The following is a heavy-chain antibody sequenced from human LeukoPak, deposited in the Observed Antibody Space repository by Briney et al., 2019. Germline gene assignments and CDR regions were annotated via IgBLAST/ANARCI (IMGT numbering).Heavy chain of an antibody. V-gene: IGHV4-38-2*02. CDR1: GYSISSGYY. CDR2: IYHSGST. J-gene: IGHJ4*02. CDR3: ARCYDDYDLNYFDY. D-gene: IGHD3-16*01. Sequence: SETLSFTCTVSGYSISSGYYWGWIRQPPGKGLEWIGSIYHSGSTYYNPSLKSRVTISVDTSKNQFSLKLSSVTAADTAVYYCARCYDDYDLNYFDYWGQGTLVTVSS.